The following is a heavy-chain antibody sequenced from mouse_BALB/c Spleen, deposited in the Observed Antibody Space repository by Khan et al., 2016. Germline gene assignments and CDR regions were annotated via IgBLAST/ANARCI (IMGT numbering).Heavy chain of an antibody. CDR1: GFTFRNYA. CDR3: AREDYGNYGSYFDY. CDR2: ISTGDST. D-gene: IGHD2-1*01. Sequence: EVELVESGGGLVKPGGSLKLSCAASGFTFRNYAMSWVRQTPEKRLEWVASISTGDSTYYGDSVKGRFTISSDNARNLLYLQMSRLRSEDTDMFYCAREDYGNYGSYFDYWGQGTTLTVSS. J-gene: IGHJ2*01. V-gene: IGHV5-6-5*01.